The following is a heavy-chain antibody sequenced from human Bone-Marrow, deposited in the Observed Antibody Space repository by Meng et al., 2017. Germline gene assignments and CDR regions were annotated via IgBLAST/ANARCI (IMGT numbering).Heavy chain of an antibody. CDR3: ARDRSTTPYYDREGGILS. J-gene: IGHJ5*02. CDR2: ISSSSSYI. V-gene: IGHV3-21*01. D-gene: IGHD3-22*01. Sequence: GGSLRLSCAASGLTFSSYSMTWVRQAPGKGLEWVSSISSSSSYIYYADSVKGRFTISRDNAKNSLYLQMNSLMAEDTAVYYCARDRSTTPYYDREGGILSWGQGTLVTVSS. CDR1: GLTFSSYS.